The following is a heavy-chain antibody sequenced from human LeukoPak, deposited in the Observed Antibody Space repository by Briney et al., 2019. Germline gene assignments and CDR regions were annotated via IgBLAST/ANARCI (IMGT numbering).Heavy chain of an antibody. V-gene: IGHV4-59*01. CDR2: IYYSGST. CDR3: ARDGYSSGWYTIDY. CDR1: GGSISSYY. D-gene: IGHD6-19*01. Sequence: SETLSLTCTVSGGSISSYYWSWIRQPPGKGLEWIGYIYYSGSTNYNPSLKSRVTISVDTTKNQFSLKLSSVTAADTAVYYCARDGYSSGWYTIDYWGQGTLVTVSS. J-gene: IGHJ4*02.